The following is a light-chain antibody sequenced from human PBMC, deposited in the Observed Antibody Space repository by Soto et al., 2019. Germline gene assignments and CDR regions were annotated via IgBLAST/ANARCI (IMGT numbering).Light chain of an antibody. Sequence: SYELTQPPSVSEAPGQTARITCEGNNIGSKNVHWYQQKPGQAPALVVYDDRGRPSGVPERLSGSNSGNTATLTISRVEAGDEADYYCPVWDSTSDHVVFGGGTKLTVL. CDR2: DDR. J-gene: IGLJ2*01. CDR3: PVWDSTSDHVV. V-gene: IGLV3-21*02. CDR1: NIGSKN.